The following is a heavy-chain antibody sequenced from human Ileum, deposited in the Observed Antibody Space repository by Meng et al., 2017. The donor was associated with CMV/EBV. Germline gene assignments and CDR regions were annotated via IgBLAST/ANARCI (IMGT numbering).Heavy chain of an antibody. D-gene: IGHD4-11*01. J-gene: IGHJ4*02. CDR2: IHSSGTYM. CDR3: VRDNDFSNYY. V-gene: IGHV3-21*01. Sequence: GGSLRLSCAASGFTFSDYNMNWVRQAPGKGLEWVSLIHSSGTYMFYADSVKGRFTISRDNAKKSLYLQMNSLRVEDTAVYYCVRDNDFSNYYWGQGTLVTVSS. CDR1: GFTFSDYN.